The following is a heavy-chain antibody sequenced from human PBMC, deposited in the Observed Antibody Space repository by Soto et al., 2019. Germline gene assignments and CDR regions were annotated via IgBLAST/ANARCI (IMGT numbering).Heavy chain of an antibody. CDR3: AREGLTGTIGLYYCYGLDV. J-gene: IGHJ6*02. CDR1: GGSISSYY. V-gene: IGHV4-59*01. D-gene: IGHD1-7*01. Sequence: QVQLQESGPGLVKPSETLSLTCTVSGGSISSYYWSWIRQPPGKGLEWIGYIYYSGSTNYNPSLRSRVTTSVDTSKTQFSLKLSSVTAADTAVYYCAREGLTGTIGLYYCYGLDVWGQGTTVTVSS. CDR2: IYYSGST.